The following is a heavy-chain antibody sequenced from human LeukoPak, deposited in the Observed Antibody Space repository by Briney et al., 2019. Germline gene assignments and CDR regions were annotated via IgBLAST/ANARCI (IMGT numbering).Heavy chain of an antibody. J-gene: IGHJ4*02. D-gene: IGHD3-10*01. V-gene: IGHV1-18*04. CDR1: GYTFTSYG. CDR3: ARANVLLWFGEFDY. CDR2: ISAYNGNT. Sequence: ASVKVSCKASGYTFTSYGISWVRQAPGQGLEWMGWISAYNGNTNYAQKLQGRVTMTTDTSTSTAYMELRSLRSDGTAVYYCARANVLLWFGEFDYWGQGTLVTVSS.